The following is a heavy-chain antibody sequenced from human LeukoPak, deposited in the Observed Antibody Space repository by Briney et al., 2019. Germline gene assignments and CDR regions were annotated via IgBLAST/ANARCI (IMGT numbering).Heavy chain of an antibody. Sequence: GASVKVSCKTSGYTFTNYDISWVRQAPGQGLEWMGWISAYNGNTNYAQRLQGRVTMTTDTSTSTAYMELRSLRSDDTAVYYCARDRSIAAAGINFDYWGQGTLVTVSS. V-gene: IGHV1-18*01. CDR3: ARDRSIAAAGINFDY. CDR2: ISAYNGNT. J-gene: IGHJ4*02. CDR1: GYTFTNYD. D-gene: IGHD6-13*01.